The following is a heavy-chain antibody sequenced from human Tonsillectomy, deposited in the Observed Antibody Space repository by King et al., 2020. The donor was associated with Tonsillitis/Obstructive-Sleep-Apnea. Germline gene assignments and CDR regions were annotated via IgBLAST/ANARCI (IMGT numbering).Heavy chain of an antibody. Sequence: VQLQESGPGLVKPSGTLSLTCAVSGGAISSSNWWSWVRQPPGKGLEWIGEIYHSGSPNYNPSLKSLVTISGDKSKNQFPLKLSFVTAADTAVYYCARAKVQGVIIAYFDYWGQGTLVTVSS. D-gene: IGHD3-10*01. J-gene: IGHJ4*02. CDR1: GGAISSSNW. CDR3: ARAKVQGVIIAYFDY. CDR2: IYHSGSP. V-gene: IGHV4-4*02.